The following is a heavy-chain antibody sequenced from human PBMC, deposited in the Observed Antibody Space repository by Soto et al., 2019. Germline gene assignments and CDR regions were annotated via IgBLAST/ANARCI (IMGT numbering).Heavy chain of an antibody. CDR3: AAGGGLPRYY. J-gene: IGHJ4*02. CDR2: IYYSGST. Sequence: TSVTLSVTCTVAGGSISSYCWSWIRQPPGKGLEWIGYIYYSGSTNYNPSLKSRVTISVDTSKNHFSLKLSSVTAADTAVYYCAAGGGLPRYYWGQGTLVTVSS. CDR1: GGSISSYC. D-gene: IGHD5-12*01. V-gene: IGHV4-59*12.